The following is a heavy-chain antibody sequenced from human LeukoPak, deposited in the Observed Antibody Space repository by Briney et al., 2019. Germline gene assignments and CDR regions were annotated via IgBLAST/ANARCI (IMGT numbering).Heavy chain of an antibody. D-gene: IGHD6-19*01. Sequence: ASVKVSCKASGYTFTSYGISWVRQAPGQGLEWMGWISAYNGNTNYAQKLQGRVTMTTDTSTSTAYMELRSLRSEDTAVYYCAKDISGWYGSFAFDIWGQGTMVTVSS. V-gene: IGHV1-18*01. J-gene: IGHJ3*02. CDR3: AKDISGWYGSFAFDI. CDR2: ISAYNGNT. CDR1: GYTFTSYG.